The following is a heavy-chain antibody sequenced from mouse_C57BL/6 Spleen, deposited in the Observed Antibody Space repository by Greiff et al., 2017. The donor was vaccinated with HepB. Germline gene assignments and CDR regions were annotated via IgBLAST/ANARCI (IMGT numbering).Heavy chain of an antibody. Sequence: VKLQQPGAELVKPGASVKMSCKASGYTFTSYWITWVKQRPGQGLEWIGDIYPGSGSTNYNEKFKSKATLTVDTSSSTAYMQLCSLTSEDAAVYDCARSGSNYGNLNYWGQGTTLTNS. CDR2: IYPGSGST. CDR3: ARSGSNYGNLNY. J-gene: IGHJ2*01. CDR1: GYTFTSYW. V-gene: IGHV1-55*01. D-gene: IGHD1-1*01.